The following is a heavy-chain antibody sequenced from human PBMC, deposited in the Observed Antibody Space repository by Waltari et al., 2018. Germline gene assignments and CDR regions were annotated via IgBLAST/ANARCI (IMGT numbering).Heavy chain of an antibody. CDR2: IIPFLHTS. V-gene: IGHV1-69*01. D-gene: IGHD1-26*01. CDR1: GGTFNNYA. J-gene: IGHJ6*02. CDR3: ARVGGSYLGVDYFYYNMDV. Sequence: QVQLVQSGAEVKKPGSSVKVSCTASGGTFNNYAISWLRQAPGQGLEWMGGIIPFLHTSNYAQKFQGRFTITADGSTSTAYMELSGLRSEDTAVYFCARVGGSYLGVDYFYYNMDVWGQGTSVTVSS.